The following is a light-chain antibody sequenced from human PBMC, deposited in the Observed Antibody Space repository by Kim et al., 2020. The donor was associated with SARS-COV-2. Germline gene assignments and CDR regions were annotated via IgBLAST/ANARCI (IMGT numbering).Light chain of an antibody. Sequence: SPGERAPLSSRASQSVGSNFAWYQQKPGQAPRLLLYGASTRATGIPARFSGSGSGTEFTLTISSLQSEDVAVYYCQQFYNWPPITFGQGTRLEIK. CDR1: QSVGSN. J-gene: IGKJ5*01. CDR2: GAS. CDR3: QQFYNWPPIT. V-gene: IGKV3-15*01.